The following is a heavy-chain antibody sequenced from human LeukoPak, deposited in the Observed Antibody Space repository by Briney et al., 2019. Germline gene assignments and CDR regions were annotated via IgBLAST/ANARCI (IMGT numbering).Heavy chain of an antibody. Sequence: ASVKVSCKASGYTFTGYYIHWVRQALGQGLEWMGWINPNSGGTNYAQKFQGRVTMTRDTSISTAYMELSRLKSDDTAVYYCARGSFSADAPLVLDYFHHWGQGTLVTVSS. CDR3: ARGSFSADAPLVLDYFHH. D-gene: IGHD5-18*01. CDR2: INPNSGGT. CDR1: GYTFTGYY. V-gene: IGHV1-2*02. J-gene: IGHJ1*01.